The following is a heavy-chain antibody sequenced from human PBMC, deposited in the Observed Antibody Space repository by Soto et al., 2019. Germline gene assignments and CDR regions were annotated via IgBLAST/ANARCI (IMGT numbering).Heavy chain of an antibody. D-gene: IGHD5-12*01. CDR1: GFSLSTRGVA. CDR2: IYWDEDK. V-gene: IGHV2-5*02. J-gene: IGHJ4*02. Sequence: QITLKESGPTLVKPTQTLTLTCTFSGFSLSTRGVAVGWIRQPPGKALEWLALIYWDEDKWYSPSLKSRLTEDTSKNQVVLTMTNMDPVDTATYYCANRLRGYAYYLDYWGQGTLVTVSS. CDR3: ANRLRGYAYYLDY.